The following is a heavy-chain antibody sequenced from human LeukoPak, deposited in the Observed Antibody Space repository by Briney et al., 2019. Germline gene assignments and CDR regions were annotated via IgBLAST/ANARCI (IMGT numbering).Heavy chain of an antibody. CDR2: IYHSGST. CDR3: AREPTGDRHYFDY. J-gene: IGHJ4*02. V-gene: IGHV4-30-2*01. Sequence: SETLSLTCTVSGGSISSGGYYWSWIRQPPGKGLEWIGYIYHSGSTYYNPSLKSRVTISVDRSKNQFSLKLSSVTAADTAVYYCAREPTGDRHYFDYWGQGTLVTVSS. D-gene: IGHD7-27*01. CDR1: GGSISSGGYY.